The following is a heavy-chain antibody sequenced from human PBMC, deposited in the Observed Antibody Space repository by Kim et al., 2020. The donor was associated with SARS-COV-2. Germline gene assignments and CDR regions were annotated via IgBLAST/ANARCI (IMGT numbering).Heavy chain of an antibody. CDR3: ARDPSSSGSYSNWFDP. Sequence: KFQGRGTITADESTSTAYMELSSLRSEDTAVYYCARDPSSSGSYSNWFDPWGQGTLVTVSS. V-gene: IGHV1-69*01. D-gene: IGHD1-26*01. J-gene: IGHJ5*02.